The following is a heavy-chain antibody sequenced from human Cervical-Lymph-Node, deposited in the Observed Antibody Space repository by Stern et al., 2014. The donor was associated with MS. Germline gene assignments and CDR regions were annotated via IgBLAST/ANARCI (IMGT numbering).Heavy chain of an antibody. Sequence: QMQLMQSGPEVRQPGASVRVSCKASGYTFTTPNYGIAWVREAPGRGLEWMGWISSYNGNTVYAQKLQDRVTMTTDTSTSTAYMELRSLRSDDTAFYYCARERLRDFNDYHFDSWGQGTLVTVSS. J-gene: IGHJ4*02. CDR2: ISSYNGNT. CDR3: ARERLRDFNDYHFDS. V-gene: IGHV1-18*01. D-gene: IGHD4-11*01. CDR1: GYTFTTPNYG.